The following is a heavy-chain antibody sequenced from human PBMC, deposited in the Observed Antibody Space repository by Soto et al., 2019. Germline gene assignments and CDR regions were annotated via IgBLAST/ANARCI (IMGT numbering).Heavy chain of an antibody. J-gene: IGHJ6*02. CDR1: GFTFSSYA. CDR3: AKDKDSYGSRGSPPGYYGMDV. D-gene: IGHD5-18*01. V-gene: IGHV3-23*01. Sequence: PGGSLRLSCAASGFTFSSYAMSWVRQAPGKGLEWVSAISASGGGTYYADSVKGRFTISRDNSKNTLYLQMNSLRAEDTAVYYCAKDKDSYGSRGSPPGYYGMDVWGQGTTVTVSS. CDR2: ISASGGGT.